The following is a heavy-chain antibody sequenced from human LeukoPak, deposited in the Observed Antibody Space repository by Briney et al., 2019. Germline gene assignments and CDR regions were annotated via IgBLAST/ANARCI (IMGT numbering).Heavy chain of an antibody. J-gene: IGHJ4*02. D-gene: IGHD6-6*01. CDR2: ISWNSGSI. CDR1: VFTFDDYA. V-gene: IGHV3-9*01. CDR3: PKEIDLRQLASLDY. Sequence: GGSLRLSCAASVFTFDDYAMHWVRQAPGKGLEGVSGISWNSGSIGYADSVKGRFTISRYNDKNSLYLQMNSLRAEDTALYYCPKEIDLRQLASLDYWGQGTLVTVSS.